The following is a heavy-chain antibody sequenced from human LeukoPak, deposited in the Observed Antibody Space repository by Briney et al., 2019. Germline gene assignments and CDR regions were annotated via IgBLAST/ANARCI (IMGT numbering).Heavy chain of an antibody. CDR1: GGSISSGDFY. D-gene: IGHD2-15*01. V-gene: IGHV4-30-4*01. CDR3: ARHVRGSDY. J-gene: IGHJ4*02. Sequence: SETLSLTCTVSGGSISSGDFYWSWIRQPPGKGLEWIGYIYYSGNTFYNPSLKSRVTISVDTSKNQFSLKLSSVTAADTAVYYCARHVRGSDYWGQGTLVTVSS. CDR2: IYYSGNT.